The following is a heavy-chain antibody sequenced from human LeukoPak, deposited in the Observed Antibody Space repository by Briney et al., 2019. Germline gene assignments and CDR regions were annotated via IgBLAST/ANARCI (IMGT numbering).Heavy chain of an antibody. CDR3: AQGGYFAFDI. D-gene: IGHD2-2*03. CDR1: GFTFRTYD. Sequence: PGGSLRLSCAASGFTFRTYDMHSGRQSPGKGLESVSGISRSGRTYYTDSAKGRLSISRDNSKDTLHLQMNSLRAEDKAVYYCAQGGYFAFDIWGQGKMVAVSS. J-gene: IGHJ3*02. V-gene: IGHV3-23*01. CDR2: ISRSGRT.